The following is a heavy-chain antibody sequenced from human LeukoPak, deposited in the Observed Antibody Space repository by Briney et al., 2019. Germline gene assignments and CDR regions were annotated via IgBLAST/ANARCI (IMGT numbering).Heavy chain of an antibody. CDR3: ARPIRDNYYYYYGMDV. CDR1: GFTFSSYE. Sequence: PGGSLRLSCAASGFTFSSYEMNWVRQAPGKGLEWVSYISSIGSTIYYADSVKGRFTISRDNAKNSLYLQMNSLRAEDTAVYYCARPIRDNYYYYYGMDVWGQGTTATVSS. J-gene: IGHJ6*02. V-gene: IGHV3-48*03. CDR2: ISSIGSTI. D-gene: IGHD3-9*01.